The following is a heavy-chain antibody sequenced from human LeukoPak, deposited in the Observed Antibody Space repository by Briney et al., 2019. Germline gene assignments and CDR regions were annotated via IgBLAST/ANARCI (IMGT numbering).Heavy chain of an antibody. Sequence: PGGSLRLSCAASGFTFSSYWMSWVRQAPGKGLEWVANIKQDGSEKYYVDSVKGRFTISRDNAKNSLYLQMNSLRAEDTAVYYCARGNGYSGYDWSPLDFDYWGQGTLVTVSS. CDR1: GFTFSSYW. V-gene: IGHV3-7*01. J-gene: IGHJ4*02. D-gene: IGHD5-12*01. CDR3: ARGNGYSGYDWSPLDFDY. CDR2: IKQDGSEK.